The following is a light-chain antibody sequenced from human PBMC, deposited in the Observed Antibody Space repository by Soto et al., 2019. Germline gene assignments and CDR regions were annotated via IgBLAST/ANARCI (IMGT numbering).Light chain of an antibody. Sequence: QSALTQPASVSGSPGQSITISCTGTSSDVGGYNYVSWYQHHPGKAPKLMIYDVSNRPSGVSNRFSGSKSGNTASLTISGLQAEDEADYYCSSYSSSTTLYFFATGTKLTVL. J-gene: IGLJ1*01. CDR3: SSYSSSTTLYF. V-gene: IGLV2-14*03. CDR1: SSDVGGYNY. CDR2: DVS.